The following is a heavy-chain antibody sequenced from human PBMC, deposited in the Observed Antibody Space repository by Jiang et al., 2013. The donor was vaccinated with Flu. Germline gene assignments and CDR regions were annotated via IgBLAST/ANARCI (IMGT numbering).Heavy chain of an antibody. J-gene: IGHJ3*02. CDR2: ISWNSGSI. CDR3: AKDYEWELLSPGAFDI. D-gene: IGHD1-26*01. CDR1: GFTFDDYA. V-gene: IGHV3-9*01. Sequence: VQLLESGGGLVQPGRSLRLSCAASGFTFDDYAMHWVRQAPGKGLEWVSGISWNSGSIGYADSVKGRFTISRDNAKNSLYLQMNSLRAEDTALYYCAKDYEWELLSPGAFDIWGQGTMVTVSS.